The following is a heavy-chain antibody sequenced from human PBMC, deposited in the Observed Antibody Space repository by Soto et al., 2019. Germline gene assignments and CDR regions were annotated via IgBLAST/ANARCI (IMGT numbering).Heavy chain of an antibody. V-gene: IGHV4-30-2*01. J-gene: IGHJ3*02. CDR3: ARLDYQSSGSYAFDI. CDR1: GASVSSGSYS. CDR2: YFQGGDA. D-gene: IGHD3-22*01. Sequence: SETLSLTCAVSGASVSSGSYSWSWIRQPPGKGLEWIGFYFQGGDAYYNPSLESRVTISVDRSKNQFSLKLRSVTAADAAVYYCARLDYQSSGSYAFDIWGQGTTVTVSS.